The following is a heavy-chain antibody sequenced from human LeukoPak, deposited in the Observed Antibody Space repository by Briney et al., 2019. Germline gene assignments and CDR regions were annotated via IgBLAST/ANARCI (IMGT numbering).Heavy chain of an antibody. J-gene: IGHJ3*01. Sequence: SHALSLTCTVADHTISRGDCYWSWTRQPPGNCLKWIGYIYYSGSTYYNPSLKSRVTISVDTSKNQFSLKLSSVTAADTAVYYCARDPEELHGARSDWGQGTMVTVSS. D-gene: IGHD4-17*01. V-gene: IGHV4-30-4*01. CDR1: DHTISRGDCY. CDR2: IYYSGST. CDR3: ARDPEELHGARSD.